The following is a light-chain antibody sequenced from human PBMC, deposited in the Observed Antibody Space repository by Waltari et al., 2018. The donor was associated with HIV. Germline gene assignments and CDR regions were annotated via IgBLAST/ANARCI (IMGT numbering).Light chain of an antibody. CDR2: EDD. V-gene: IGLV6-57*04. CDR3: QSYDSNYVV. Sequence: FMLTQPHSVSQSPGEPVTISFPRSSGSIGLNFVQWYQQRPGSAPTTVIYEDDRRPSGVPDRFSGSIDRSSNSASLTISGLEPEDEADYYCQSYDSNYVVFGGGTKLTVL. CDR1: SGSIGLNF. J-gene: IGLJ2*01.